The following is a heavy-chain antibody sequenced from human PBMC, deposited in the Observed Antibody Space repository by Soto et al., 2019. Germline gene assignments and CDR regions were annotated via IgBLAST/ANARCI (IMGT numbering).Heavy chain of an antibody. J-gene: IGHJ4*02. CDR1: GYTLSELS. CDR2: FDPEDGET. CDR3: ATAYYYDNSGYYSWRFDY. V-gene: IGHV1-24*01. D-gene: IGHD3-22*01. Sequence: ASVKVSCKVSGYTLSELSMHWVRQAPGKGFEWMGGFDPEDGETIYARNFQGRVTMTEDTSTAYMELSSLRSGDTAVYYCATAYYYDNSGYYSWRFDYWGQGTLVTVSS.